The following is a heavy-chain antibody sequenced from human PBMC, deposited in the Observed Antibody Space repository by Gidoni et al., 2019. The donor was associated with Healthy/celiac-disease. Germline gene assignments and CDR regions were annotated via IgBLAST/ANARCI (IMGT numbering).Heavy chain of an antibody. CDR2: INPSGGST. D-gene: IGHD6-19*01. CDR3: ARARRIAVAGTRPYYYYGMDV. Sequence: QVQLVQSGAEVTKPGASVKVSCKASGYTVPSYYMHWVRQAPGQGLEWMGIINPSGGSTSYAQKFQGRVTMTRDTSTSTVSMELRSLRSEDTAVYYCARARRIAVAGTRPYYYYGMDVWGQGTTVTVSS. J-gene: IGHJ6*02. CDR1: GYTVPSYY. V-gene: IGHV1-46*01.